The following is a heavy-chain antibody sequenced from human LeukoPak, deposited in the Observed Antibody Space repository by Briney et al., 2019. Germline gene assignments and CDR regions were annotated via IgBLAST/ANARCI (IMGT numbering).Heavy chain of an antibody. CDR1: GGSFSGYY. J-gene: IGHJ4*02. Sequence: PSETLSLTCAVYGGSFSGYYWSWIRQPPGKGLEWIGEINHSGSTNYNPSLKSRVTISVDTSKNQFPLKLSSVTAADTAVYYCARAMDYYDSSGYYQDYWGQGTLVTVSS. CDR2: INHSGST. V-gene: IGHV4-34*01. D-gene: IGHD3-22*01. CDR3: ARAMDYYDSSGYYQDY.